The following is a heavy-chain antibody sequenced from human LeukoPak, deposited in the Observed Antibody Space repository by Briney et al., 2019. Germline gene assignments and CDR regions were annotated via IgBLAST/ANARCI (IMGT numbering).Heavy chain of an antibody. CDR3: ARDRGYCSSTSCPTGSGY. J-gene: IGHJ4*02. CDR1: GYTFTSYG. CDR2: ISAYNGNT. V-gene: IGHV1-18*01. Sequence: GASVKVSCKASGYTFTSYGISWVRQAPGQGLEWMGWISAYNGNTNYAQKLQGRVTMTTDTSTSTAYMELRSLRSDDTAVYYCARDRGYCSSTSCPTGSGYWGQGTLVTVSS. D-gene: IGHD2-2*01.